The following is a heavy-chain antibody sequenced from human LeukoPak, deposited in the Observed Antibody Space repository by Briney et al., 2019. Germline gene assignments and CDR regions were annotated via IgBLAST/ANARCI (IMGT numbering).Heavy chain of an antibody. D-gene: IGHD6-13*01. CDR2: INSDGSST. Sequence: GGSLRLSCAASGFTFSSYWMHWVRQAPGTGLMWVSRINSDGSSTTYADSVKGRFTISRDNAKNSLYLQMNSLRAEDTAVYYCARAIAAAGNFAFDIWGQGTMVTVSS. CDR1: GFTFSSYW. CDR3: ARAIAAAGNFAFDI. V-gene: IGHV3-74*01. J-gene: IGHJ3*02.